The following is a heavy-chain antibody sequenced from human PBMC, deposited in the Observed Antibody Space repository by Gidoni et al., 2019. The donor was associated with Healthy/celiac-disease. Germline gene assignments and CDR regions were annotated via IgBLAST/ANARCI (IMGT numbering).Heavy chain of an antibody. CDR3: AKGPIPSSHTTLGY. Sequence: QVQLVESGGGVVQPGRSLRLSCAASGFPFSSYGMHWVRQAPGKGLEWVAVISYDGSNKYYADSVKGRFTISRDNSKNTLYLQMNSLRAEDTAVYYCAKGPIPSSHTTLGYWGQGTLVTVSS. D-gene: IGHD3-9*01. CDR2: ISYDGSNK. J-gene: IGHJ4*02. V-gene: IGHV3-30*18. CDR1: GFPFSSYG.